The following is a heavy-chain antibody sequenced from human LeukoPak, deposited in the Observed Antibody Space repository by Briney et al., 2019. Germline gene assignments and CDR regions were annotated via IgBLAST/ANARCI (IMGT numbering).Heavy chain of an antibody. CDR3: ARAEAPALISGMDV. Sequence: ASVKVSCKASGGTFSSYAISWVRQAPGQGLEWMGGIIPIFGTANYAQKFQGRVTITADESTSTAYMELSSLRSEDTAVYYCARAEAPALISGMDVWGQGTTATVSS. J-gene: IGHJ6*02. D-gene: IGHD2-8*01. CDR1: GGTFSSYA. CDR2: IIPIFGTA. V-gene: IGHV1-69*13.